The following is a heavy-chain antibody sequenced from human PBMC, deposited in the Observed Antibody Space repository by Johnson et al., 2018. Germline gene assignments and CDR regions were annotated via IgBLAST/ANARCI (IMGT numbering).Heavy chain of an antibody. CDR2: ISGSSSYI. J-gene: IGHJ6*02. D-gene: IGHD3-10*01. CDR1: EFSFSTYG. CDR3: ARGFYGSGTYYSPSYGMDV. V-gene: IGHV3-21*01. Sequence: VQLVESGGGVVQPGRSLRLSCVASEFSFSTYGMHWVRQVPGKGLEWVSSISGSSSYIYYADSVKGRFTISRDNAKNSLYLQMNSLRAEDTTVYYCARGFYGSGTYYSPSYGMDVWGQGTTVTVSS.